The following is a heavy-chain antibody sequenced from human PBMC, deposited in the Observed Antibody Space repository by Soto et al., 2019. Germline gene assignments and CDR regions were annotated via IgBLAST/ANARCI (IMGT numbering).Heavy chain of an antibody. CDR3: VRLLNHDY. CDR1: GFTFSNYW. D-gene: IGHD2-8*02. Sequence: EEQLVESAGGSVQPGGSLRLSCAASGFTFSNYWMHWVRQAPGKGLVWVSRINTDGSRTDYADFVKGRFTISRDNAENTVYLQMNSLRAEDTAIYYCVRLLNHDYWGQGTLVTVSS. V-gene: IGHV3-74*01. J-gene: IGHJ4*02. CDR2: INTDGSRT.